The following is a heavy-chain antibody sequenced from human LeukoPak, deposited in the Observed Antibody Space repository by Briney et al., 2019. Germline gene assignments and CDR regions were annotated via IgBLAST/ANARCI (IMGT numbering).Heavy chain of an antibody. V-gene: IGHV3-30-3*01. Sequence: PGGSLRLSCAASGFTFSSYPMHWVRQAPGKGLEWVTLISYDGSNKYYADSVNGRFTISRDISKNTLYLQMNSLRAEDTAVYYCARATWARSGLDYFDYWGQGTLVTVSS. J-gene: IGHJ4*02. CDR2: ISYDGSNK. CDR1: GFTFSSYP. CDR3: ARATWARSGLDYFDY. D-gene: IGHD5-24*01.